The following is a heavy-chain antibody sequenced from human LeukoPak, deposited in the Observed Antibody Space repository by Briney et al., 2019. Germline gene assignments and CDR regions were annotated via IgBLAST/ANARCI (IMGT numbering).Heavy chain of an antibody. V-gene: IGHV4-4*02. CDR1: GGSISRGHW. J-gene: IGHJ3*02. CDR2: IDQSGST. Sequence: SETLSLTCAVSGGSISRGHWWSWVRQPPGKGLEWIGEIDQSGSTNYNPSLKSRVTISVDKSKNQFSLKLSSVTAADTAVYYCARAGLQITGYAFDIWGQGTMVTVSS. CDR3: ARAGLQITGYAFDI. D-gene: IGHD3-16*01.